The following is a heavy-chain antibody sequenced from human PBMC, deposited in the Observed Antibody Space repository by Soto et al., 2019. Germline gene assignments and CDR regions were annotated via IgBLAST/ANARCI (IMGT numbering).Heavy chain of an antibody. D-gene: IGHD4-17*01. Sequence: GGSLRLSCAASGFTFISYGIHWFRQSPVKGLEWVAVISYDGSNKYYADSVKGRFTISRDNSKNTLYLQMNSLRAEDTAVYYCAKTLERGGDYVSLYNYYYGMDVWGQGTTVTVSS. J-gene: IGHJ6*02. CDR1: GFTFISYG. CDR2: ISYDGSNK. CDR3: AKTLERGGDYVSLYNYYYGMDV. V-gene: IGHV3-30*18.